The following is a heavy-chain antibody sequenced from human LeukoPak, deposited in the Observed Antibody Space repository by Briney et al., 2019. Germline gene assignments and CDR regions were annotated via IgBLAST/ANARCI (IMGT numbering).Heavy chain of an antibody. CDR1: GYTFTTYA. CDR2: INAGNGQT. V-gene: IGHV1-3*01. CDR3: ARAGVVEMATIGLDY. Sequence: ASVTVSCRASGYTFTTYAMHWVRQAPGQRLEWMGWINAGNGQTKYSQKFQRRVTVTRDTSASTAYMELSSLRSEDTAVYYCARAGVVEMATIGLDYWGQGTLVTVSS. D-gene: IGHD5-24*01. J-gene: IGHJ4*02.